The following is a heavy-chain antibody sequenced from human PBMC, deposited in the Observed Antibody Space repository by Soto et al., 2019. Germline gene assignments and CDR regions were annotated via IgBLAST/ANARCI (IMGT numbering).Heavy chain of an antibody. V-gene: IGHV4-59*01. CDR1: GGSLSSYY. Sequence: SETLSLTCTVSGGSLSSYYWTWIQQPPGKGLEWIGYVYYSGNTNYNPSLKSRVTISVDTSKNQFSLKLSSVTAADTAVYYCARGGCSSTSCPYYFDYWGQGTLVTVSS. J-gene: IGHJ4*02. CDR3: ARGGCSSTSCPYYFDY. CDR2: VYYSGNT. D-gene: IGHD2-2*01.